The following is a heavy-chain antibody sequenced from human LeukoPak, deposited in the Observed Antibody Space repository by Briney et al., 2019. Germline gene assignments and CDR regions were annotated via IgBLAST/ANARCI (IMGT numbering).Heavy chain of an antibody. CDR1: GGSISSYY. V-gene: IGHV4-4*07. J-gene: IGHJ4*02. CDR2: IYTSGST. D-gene: IGHD2-15*01. Sequence: PSETLSLTCTVSGGSISSYYWSWLRQPAGKGLEWIGRIYTSGSTNYNPSLKSRVTMSVDTSKNQFSLKLSSVTAADTAVYYCARGVHLASRQAVHFDYWGQGTLVTVSS. CDR3: ARGVHLASRQAVHFDY.